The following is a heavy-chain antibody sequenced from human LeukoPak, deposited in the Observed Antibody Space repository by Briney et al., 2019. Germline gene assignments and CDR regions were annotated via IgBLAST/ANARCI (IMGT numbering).Heavy chain of an antibody. CDR2: ISSSSSYT. CDR1: GFTFSSYS. J-gene: IGHJ4*02. V-gene: IGHV3-21*01. CDR3: ARGDDYDYVWGSYRLGYYFDY. Sequence: GGSLRLSCAASGFTFSSYSMNWVRQAPGKGLEWVSSISSSSSYTYYADSVKGRFTISRDNAKNSLYLQMNSLRAEDTAVYYCARGDDYDYVWGSYRLGYYFDYWGQGTLVTVSP. D-gene: IGHD3-16*02.